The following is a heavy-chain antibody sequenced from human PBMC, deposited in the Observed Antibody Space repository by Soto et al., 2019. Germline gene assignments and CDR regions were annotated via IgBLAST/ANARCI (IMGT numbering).Heavy chain of an antibody. V-gene: IGHV3-11*01. Sequence: QVQLVESGGGLVKPGGSLRLSCAASGFTFSDYYMSWIRQAPGKGLEWVSYISSSGSTIYYADSVKGRFTISRDNAQNSLSMQMNSLRAEDTAVYYCAGFRGDYAGDDVFDIWGQGTMVTVSS. CDR3: AGFRGDYAGDDVFDI. J-gene: IGHJ3*02. CDR2: ISSSGSTI. CDR1: GFTFSDYY. D-gene: IGHD4-17*01.